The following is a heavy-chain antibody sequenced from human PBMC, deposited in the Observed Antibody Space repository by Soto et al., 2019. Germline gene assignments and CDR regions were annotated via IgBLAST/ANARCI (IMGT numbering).Heavy chain of an antibody. J-gene: IGHJ6*03. CDR3: ARGSRETMVRGVIIKTPNYYYYYMDV. CDR2: INHSGST. CDR1: GGSFSGYY. V-gene: IGHV4-34*01. D-gene: IGHD3-10*01. Sequence: ETPSLTCAVYGGSFSGYYWSWIRQPPGKGLEWIGEINHSGSTNYNPSLKSRVTISVDTSKNQFSLKLSSVTAADTAVYYCARGSRETMVRGVIIKTPNYYYYYMDVWGKGTTVTVSS.